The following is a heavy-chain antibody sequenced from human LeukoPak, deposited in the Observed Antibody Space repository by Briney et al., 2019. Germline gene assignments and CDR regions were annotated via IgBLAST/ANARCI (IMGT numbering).Heavy chain of an antibody. CDR3: AKDIRGYSYGYQA. CDR1: GFTFDDYA. Sequence: QPGGSLRLSCAASGFTFDDYAMHWVRQAPGKGLEWVSGISWNSGSIGYADSVKGRFTISRDNAKNSLYLQMNSLRAEDTALYYCAKDIRGYSYGYQAWGQGTLVTVSS. CDR2: ISWNSGSI. V-gene: IGHV3-9*01. J-gene: IGHJ5*02. D-gene: IGHD5-18*01.